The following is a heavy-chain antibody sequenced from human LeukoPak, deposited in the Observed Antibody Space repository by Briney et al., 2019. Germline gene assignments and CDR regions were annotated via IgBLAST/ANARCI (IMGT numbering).Heavy chain of an antibody. D-gene: IGHD3-10*01. V-gene: IGHV3-23*01. CDR1: GFTFNRFN. CDR3: AKVLKYYYGSGSYGFDY. Sequence: GSLRLSCSASGFTFNRFNITWVRQAPGKGLEWVSGISGSGGSTYYADSVKGRFTISRDNSKNTLYLQMNSLRAEDTAVYYCAKVLKYYYGSGSYGFDYWGQGTLVTVSS. CDR2: ISGSGGST. J-gene: IGHJ4*02.